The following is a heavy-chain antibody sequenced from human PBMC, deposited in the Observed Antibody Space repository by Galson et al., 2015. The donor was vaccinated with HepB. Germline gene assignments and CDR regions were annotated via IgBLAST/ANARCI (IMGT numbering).Heavy chain of an antibody. Sequence: SLRLSCAGSAFTFSTYWMGWVRQAPGKGLEWVANIRGDGGEKYYVDSVKGRFTISRDNARNSLYLQMNSLRAEDTAVYYCARGRSHAYWSQGTLVTVSS. V-gene: IGHV3-7*03. CDR3: ARGRSHAY. CDR1: AFTFSTYW. J-gene: IGHJ4*02. D-gene: IGHD6-13*01. CDR2: IRGDGGEK.